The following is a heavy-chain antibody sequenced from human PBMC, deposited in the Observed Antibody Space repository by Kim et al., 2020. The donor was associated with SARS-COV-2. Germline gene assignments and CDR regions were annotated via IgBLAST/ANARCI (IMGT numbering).Heavy chain of an antibody. V-gene: IGHV4-59*08. CDR1: GGSTSSYY. CDR3: ARLRSPAGGAHLDY. Sequence: SETLSLTCTVSGGSTSSYYWSWIRQPPGKGLEWIGCIFHTGTTNYSPSLKSRVTLSVDTSKNQFSLKLKSVTAADTAVYYCARLRSPAGGAHLDYWGQGT. CDR2: IFHTGTT. J-gene: IGHJ4*02. D-gene: IGHD5-12*01.